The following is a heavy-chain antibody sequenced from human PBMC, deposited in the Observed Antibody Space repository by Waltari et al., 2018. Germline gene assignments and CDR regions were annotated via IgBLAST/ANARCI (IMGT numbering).Heavy chain of an antibody. Sequence: QVQLQQWGAGLLKPSETLSLTCAVYGGSFRGYYWSWIRQPPGTGREWIGEINHSGSTNYNPSLKSRVTISVDTSKNQFSLKLSSVTAADTAVYYCARGNITIFGVAIAYFDYWGQGTLVTVSS. CDR2: INHSGST. D-gene: IGHD3-3*01. CDR1: GGSFRGYY. J-gene: IGHJ4*02. CDR3: ARGNITIFGVAIAYFDY. V-gene: IGHV4-34*01.